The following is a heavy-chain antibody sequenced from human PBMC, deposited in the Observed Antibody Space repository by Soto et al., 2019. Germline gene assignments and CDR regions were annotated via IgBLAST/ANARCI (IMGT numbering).Heavy chain of an antibody. V-gene: IGHV1-18*01. CDR1: GYSFTSYG. J-gene: IGHJ5*02. D-gene: IGHD2-21*02. CDR2: IGAYNGNT. CDR3: ARDGGAYCGGDCYSDWFDP. Sequence: ASAKVSCKASGYSFTSYGVSWVRQAPGQGLEWMGWIGAYNGNTNYAQKLQGRVTMTTDTSTSTAYMELRSLRSDDTAVYYCARDGGAYCGGDCYSDWFDPWGQGTLVTV.